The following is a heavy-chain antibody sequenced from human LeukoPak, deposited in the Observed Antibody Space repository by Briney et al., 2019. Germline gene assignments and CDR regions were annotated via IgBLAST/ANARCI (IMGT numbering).Heavy chain of an antibody. CDR2: ISAYNGNT. D-gene: IGHD2-2*01. CDR1: GYTFTSYG. CDR3: ARIVVPAEYYYGMDV. J-gene: IGHJ6*04. V-gene: IGHV1-18*04. Sequence: GASVKVSCKASGYTFTSYGISWVRQAPGQGLEWMGWISAYNGNTNYAQKLQGRVTMTTDTSTSTAYMELRSLRSDDTAVYYCARIVVPAEYYYGMDVWGKGTTVTVSS.